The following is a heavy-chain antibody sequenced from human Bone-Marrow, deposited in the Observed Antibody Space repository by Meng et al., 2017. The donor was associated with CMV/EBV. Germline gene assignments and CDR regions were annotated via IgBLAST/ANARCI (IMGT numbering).Heavy chain of an antibody. J-gene: IGHJ4*02. V-gene: IGHV1-2*02. CDR3: ARAKDPTTIFGVVITYGY. Sequence: ASVKVSCKASGYTFTGYYMHWVRQAPGQGLEWMGWINPNSGGTNYAQKFQGRVTMTRDTSISTAYMELSRLRSDDTAVYYCARAKDPTTIFGVVITYGYWGQGTLVTVSS. D-gene: IGHD3-3*01. CDR2: INPNSGGT. CDR1: GYTFTGYY.